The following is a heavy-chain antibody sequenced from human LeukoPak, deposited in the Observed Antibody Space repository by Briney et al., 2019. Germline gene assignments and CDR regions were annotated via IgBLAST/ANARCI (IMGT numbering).Heavy chain of an antibody. CDR3: AKDRAVIATAGTHFDY. V-gene: IGHV3-33*06. Sequence: PGRSLRLSCAASGFTFSSYGMHWVRQAPGKGLEWVAVIWYDGSNKYYADSVKGRFTISRDNSKNTLYLQMNSLTPEDTAVYYCAKDRAVIATAGTHFDYWGQGTLVTVSS. J-gene: IGHJ4*02. CDR1: GFTFSSYG. D-gene: IGHD6-25*01. CDR2: IWYDGSNK.